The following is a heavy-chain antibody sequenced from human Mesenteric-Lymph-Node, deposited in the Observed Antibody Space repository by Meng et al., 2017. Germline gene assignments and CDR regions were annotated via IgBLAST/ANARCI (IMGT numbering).Heavy chain of an antibody. CDR2: INPNSGGT. CDR3: ARSLITIFSGLYGMDV. V-gene: IGHV1-2*06. J-gene: IGHJ6*02. CDR1: GYTFTGYY. Sequence: ASVKVSCKASGYTFTGYYMHWVRQAPGQGLEWMGRINPNSGGTNYAQKFQGRVTMTRDTSISTAYMELSRLRSDDTAVYYCARSLITIFSGLYGMDVWGQGTTVTVSS. D-gene: IGHD3-9*01.